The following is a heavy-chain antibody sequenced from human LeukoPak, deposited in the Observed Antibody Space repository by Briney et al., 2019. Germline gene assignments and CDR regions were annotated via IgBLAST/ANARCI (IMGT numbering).Heavy chain of an antibody. V-gene: IGHV1-69*13. Sequence: GASVKVSCKASGASLSSYAINWVRQAPGQGLEWMGGISPIFGTTNYAQKFQGRVTIIADESTSTAYMELSSLRSEDTALYFCASIDGYARLQRVFFDQWGQGTLVTVSS. J-gene: IGHJ4*02. CDR2: ISPIFGTT. CDR1: GASLSSYA. CDR3: ASIDGYARLQRVFFDQ. D-gene: IGHD5-24*01.